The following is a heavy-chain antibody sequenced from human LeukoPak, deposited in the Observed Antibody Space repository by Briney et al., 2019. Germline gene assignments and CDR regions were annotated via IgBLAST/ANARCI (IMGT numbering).Heavy chain of an antibody. J-gene: IGHJ5*02. CDR2: ISGSGGST. CDR1: GFTVSSNY. V-gene: IGHV3-21*01. Sequence: GGSLRLSCAASGFTVSSNYMSWVRQAPGKGLEWVSAISGSGGSTYYADSVKGRFTISRDNAKNSLYLQMNSLRVEDTAVYYCAREAFDPWGQGTLVTVSS. CDR3: AREAFDP.